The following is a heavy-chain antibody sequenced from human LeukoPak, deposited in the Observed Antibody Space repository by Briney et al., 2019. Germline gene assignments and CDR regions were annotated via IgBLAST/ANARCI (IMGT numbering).Heavy chain of an antibody. CDR1: AFTFSSYV. Sequence: GGSLSLSCPASAFTFSSYVKSGVGQPPGKGLEWVSTISGSGGSTYYVDSVKGRFTISRDNSKNTLYLQMNSLRAEDTAVYYCAKVPRSSASNWVDPWGPGALVTVSS. D-gene: IGHD6-19*01. V-gene: IGHV3-23*01. CDR2: ISGSGGST. J-gene: IGHJ5*01. CDR3: AKVPRSSASNWVDP.